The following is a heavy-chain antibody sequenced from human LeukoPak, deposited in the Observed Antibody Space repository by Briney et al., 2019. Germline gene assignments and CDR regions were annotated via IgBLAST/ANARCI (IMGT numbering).Heavy chain of an antibody. D-gene: IGHD3-22*01. J-gene: IGHJ4*02. CDR3: ARDRYESNGHVDY. CDR2: ISGSGGGT. Sequence: GGSLRLSCAASGFTFSSYAMSWVRQAPEKGLEWVSTISGSGGGTYYADSVKGRFTISRDDSKNTLYLQMNSLRAEDTAVYYCARDRYESNGHVDYWGQGTLVTVSS. V-gene: IGHV3-23*01. CDR1: GFTFSSYA.